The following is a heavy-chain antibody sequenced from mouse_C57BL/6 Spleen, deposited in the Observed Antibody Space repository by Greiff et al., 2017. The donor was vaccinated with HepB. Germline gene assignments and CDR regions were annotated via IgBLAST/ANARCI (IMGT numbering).Heavy chain of an antibody. CDR2: IWSGGST. CDR3: ASNYGNYRAWFAY. Sequence: QVHVKQSGPGLVQPSQSLSITCTVSGFSLTSYGVHWVRQSPGKGLEWLGVIWSGGSTDYNAAFISRLSISKDNSKSQVFFKMNSLQADDTAIYYCASNYGNYRAWFAYWGQGTLVTVSA. CDR1: GFSLTSYG. V-gene: IGHV2-2*01. D-gene: IGHD2-1*01. J-gene: IGHJ3*01.